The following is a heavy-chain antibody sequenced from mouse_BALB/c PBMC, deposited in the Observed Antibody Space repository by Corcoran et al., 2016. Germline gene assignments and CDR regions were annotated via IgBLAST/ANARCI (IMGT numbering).Heavy chain of an antibody. Sequence: EVQLQQSGPELVKPGASVKMSCKASGYTFTSYGMHWVKQKPGHGLEWIGDIYPYTDGTKYNEKFKGKATLTSDKSSSTAYMELSSLTSEDSAVYYCASEVPGGNSSDYWGPGTTLTVSS. CDR3: ASEVPGGNSSDY. CDR2: IYPYTDGT. J-gene: IGHJ2*01. CDR1: GYTFTSYG. V-gene: IGHV1S136*01.